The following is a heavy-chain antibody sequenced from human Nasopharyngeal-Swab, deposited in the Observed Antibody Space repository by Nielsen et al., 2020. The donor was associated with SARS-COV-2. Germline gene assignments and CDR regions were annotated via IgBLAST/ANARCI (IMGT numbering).Heavy chain of an antibody. D-gene: IGHD3-9*01. CDR2: IYDSGNT. J-gene: IGHJ6*03. V-gene: IGHV4-59*01. Sequence: WIRQPPGKGLEWIGYIYDSGNTNYNPILKSRVTISVDTSNNQFSLTLNSVTAADTAVYYRARAHYYDILTGYFLPGMGVMDVWGKGTTVTVSS. CDR3: ARAHYYDILTGYFLPGMGVMDV.